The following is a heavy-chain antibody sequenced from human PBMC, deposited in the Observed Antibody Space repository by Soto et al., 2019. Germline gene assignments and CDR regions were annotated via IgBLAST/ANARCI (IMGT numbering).Heavy chain of an antibody. J-gene: IGHJ5*02. V-gene: IGHV3-66*01. CDR2: IYSGGSK. Sequence: GGSLRLSCAASGFTVSSHYMSWVRQAPGKGLEWVPVIYSGGSKYYADSVKGRFTISRDKSKHTLYLQMNSLTAEATAVYYCARYTWNYTGSDPWGQGTPVTVSS. CDR3: ARYTWNYTGSDP. CDR1: GFTVSSHY. D-gene: IGHD1-7*01.